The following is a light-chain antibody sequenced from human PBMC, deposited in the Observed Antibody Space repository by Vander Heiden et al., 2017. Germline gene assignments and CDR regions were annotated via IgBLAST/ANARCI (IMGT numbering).Light chain of an antibody. CDR1: QSISSW. CDR3: LQDNSSPYT. V-gene: IGKV1-5*03. CDR2: KAS. J-gene: IGKJ2*01. Sequence: DIQMTQSPSTLSASVGDRVTITCRASQSISSWLAWYQQKPGKAPKLLIYKASSLESGVPSRFSGSGSGTEFTLTISSLQPDDFATYYCLQDNSSPYTFGQGTKLEIK.